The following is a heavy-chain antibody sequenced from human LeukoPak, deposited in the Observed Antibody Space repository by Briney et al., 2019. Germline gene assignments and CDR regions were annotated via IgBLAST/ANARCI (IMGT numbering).Heavy chain of an antibody. J-gene: IGHJ4*02. CDR3: ARAYSYDFWSGYFGFDY. CDR1: GGSFSGYY. V-gene: IGHV4-34*01. CDR2: INHSGST. Sequence: PSETLSLTCAVYGGSFSGYYWNWIRQPPGKGLEWIGEINHSGSTNYNPSLKGRVTISVDTSKNQFSLKLSSVTAADTAVYYCARAYSYDFWSGYFGFDYWGQGTLVTVSS. D-gene: IGHD3-3*01.